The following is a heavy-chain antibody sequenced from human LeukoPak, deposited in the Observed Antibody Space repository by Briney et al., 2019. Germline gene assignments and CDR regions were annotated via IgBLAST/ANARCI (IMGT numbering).Heavy chain of an antibody. CDR2: ISPADSDT. D-gene: IGHD2-8*02. CDR3: ARHGLEGCTGGRCFQSFHYYGMDV. J-gene: IGHJ6*02. CDR1: GYTFIDYW. Sequence: GESLKISCQDSGYTFIDYWIGWVRQVPGKGLEWMGIISPADSDTKYSPSFQGQVTISVGRSTSTAYLQWSSLKASDTAIYYCARHGLEGCTGGRCFQSFHYYGMDVWGQGTAVTVSS. V-gene: IGHV5-51*01.